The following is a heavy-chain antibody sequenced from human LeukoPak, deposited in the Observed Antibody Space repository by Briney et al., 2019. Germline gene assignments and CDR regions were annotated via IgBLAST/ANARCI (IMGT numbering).Heavy chain of an antibody. J-gene: IGHJ5*02. CDR2: MNPNSGNT. V-gene: IGHV1-8*03. D-gene: IGHD6-6*01. CDR3: ARFLSAARRGNWFDP. Sequence: GASVKVSCKASGYTFTSYDINWVRQATGQGLEWMGWMNPNSGNTGYAQKFQGRVTITRNTSITTAYMELSSLKSEDTAVYYCARFLSAARRGNWFDPWGQGTLVTVSS. CDR1: GYTFTSYD.